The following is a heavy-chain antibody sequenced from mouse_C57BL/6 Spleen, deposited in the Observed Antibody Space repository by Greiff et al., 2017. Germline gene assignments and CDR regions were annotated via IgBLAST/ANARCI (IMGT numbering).Heavy chain of an antibody. J-gene: IGHJ2*01. CDR3: AREDGSYFDY. CDR2: IYPGDGDT. V-gene: IGHV1-80*01. D-gene: IGHD1-1*01. CDR1: GYAFSSYW. Sequence: QVHVKQSGAELVKPGASVKISCKASGYAFSSYWMNWVKQRPGKGLEWIGQIYPGDGDTNYNGKFKGKATLTADKSSSTAYMQRSSLTSEDSAVYFCAREDGSYFDYGGQGTTLTVSS.